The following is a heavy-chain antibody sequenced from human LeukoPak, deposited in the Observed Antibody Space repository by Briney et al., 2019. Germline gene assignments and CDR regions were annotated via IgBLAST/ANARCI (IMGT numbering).Heavy chain of an antibody. CDR2: INHSGST. CDR1: GGSFSGYY. V-gene: IGHV4-34*01. Sequence: SETLSLTCAVYGGSFSGYYWSWIRQPPGKGLEWIGEINHSGSTNYNPSLKSRVNISVDTSKNQFSLKLSSVTAADTAVYYCTRVLSSGNSDYWGQGTLVTVSS. D-gene: IGHD3-10*01. J-gene: IGHJ4*02. CDR3: TRVLSSGNSDY.